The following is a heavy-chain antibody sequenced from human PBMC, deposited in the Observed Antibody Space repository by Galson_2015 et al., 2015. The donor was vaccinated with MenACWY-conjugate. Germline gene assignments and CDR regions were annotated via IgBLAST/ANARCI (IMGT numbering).Heavy chain of an antibody. V-gene: IGHV3-53*01. J-gene: IGHJ4*02. CDR2: IYSGGST. Sequence: SLRLSCAASGFSVSDNHMNWVRQAPGKGLEWVSLIYSGGSTYYADSVKGRFTISRDTSKNTLYLQMNSLRAEDTAVYYCARSTDWGQGTLVTVSS. CDR3: ARSTD. CDR1: GFSVSDNH.